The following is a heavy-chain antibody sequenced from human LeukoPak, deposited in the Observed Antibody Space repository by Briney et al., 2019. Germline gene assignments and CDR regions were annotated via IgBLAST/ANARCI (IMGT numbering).Heavy chain of an antibody. CDR2: ISSSSSYI. V-gene: IGHV3-21*01. Sequence: PGGSLRLSCAASGFTFSSYSMNWVRQAPGKGLEWVSFISSSSSYIYYADSVKGRFTISRDNAKNTLYLQMNSLRAEDTAVYYCAKDLEELYTAMVPDFDYWGQGTLVTVSS. CDR1: GFTFSSYS. J-gene: IGHJ4*02. CDR3: AKDLEELYTAMVPDFDY. D-gene: IGHD5-18*01.